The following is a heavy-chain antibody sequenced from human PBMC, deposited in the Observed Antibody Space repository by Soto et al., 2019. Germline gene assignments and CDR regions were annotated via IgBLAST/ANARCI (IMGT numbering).Heavy chain of an antibody. D-gene: IGHD5-18*01. V-gene: IGHV4-59*01. CDR1: GGSISSYY. J-gene: IGHJ4*02. Sequence: SETLSLTCTVSGGSISSYYWSWIRQPPGKGLEWIGYIYYSGSTNYNPSLKSRVTISVDTSKNQFSLKLSSVTAADTAVYYCASGYIYGYFDYWGQGTLVTVSS. CDR3: ASGYIYGYFDY. CDR2: IYYSGST.